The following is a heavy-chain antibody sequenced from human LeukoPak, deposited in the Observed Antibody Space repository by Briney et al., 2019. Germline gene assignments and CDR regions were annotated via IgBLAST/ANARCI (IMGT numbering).Heavy chain of an antibody. Sequence: GGSLRLSCAASGFTFSTYEMNWVRQAPGKGLEWLSYISSSGSSMYYADSVKGRFTVSRDNAKKSLYLQMNSLRAEDTAVYYCARVFTSGFDPWGQGTLVTVST. J-gene: IGHJ5*02. CDR2: ISSSGSSM. V-gene: IGHV3-48*03. CDR1: GFTFSTYE. D-gene: IGHD2/OR15-2a*01. CDR3: ARVFTSGFDP.